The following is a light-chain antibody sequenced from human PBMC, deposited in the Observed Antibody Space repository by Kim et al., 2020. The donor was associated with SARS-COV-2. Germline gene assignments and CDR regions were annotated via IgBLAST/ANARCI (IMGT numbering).Light chain of an antibody. CDR1: HSVISSY. Sequence: APGARATPSCRTSHSVISSYLAWYQQKPGQAPRLLIYGASSRATGIPDRFSGSGSGTDFTLTISRLEPEDFAVFYCQQYGSSPLTFGGGTKVDIK. CDR2: GAS. J-gene: IGKJ4*01. V-gene: IGKV3-20*01. CDR3: QQYGSSPLT.